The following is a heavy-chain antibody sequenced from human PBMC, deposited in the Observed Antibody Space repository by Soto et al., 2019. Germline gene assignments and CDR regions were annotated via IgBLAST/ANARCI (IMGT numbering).Heavy chain of an antibody. V-gene: IGHV4-39*01. Sequence: SETLSLTCTVSGGSISSSSYYWGWIRQPPGKGLEWIGSIYYSGSTYYNPSLKSRVPISVDTSKNQFSLKLSSVTAADTAVYYCAVILGYCSSTSCHPESDAFDIWGQGTMVTVSS. CDR2: IYYSGST. J-gene: IGHJ3*02. CDR3: AVILGYCSSTSCHPESDAFDI. D-gene: IGHD2-2*01. CDR1: GGSISSSSYY.